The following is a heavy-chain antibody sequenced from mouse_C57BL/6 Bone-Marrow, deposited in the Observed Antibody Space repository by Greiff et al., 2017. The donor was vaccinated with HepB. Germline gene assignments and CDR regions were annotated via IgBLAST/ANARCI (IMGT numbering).Heavy chain of an antibody. V-gene: IGHV1-42*01. CDR1: GYSFTGYY. CDR2: INPSTGGT. Sequence: VQLQQSGPELVKPGASVKISCKASGYSFTGYYMNWVKQSPEKSLEWIGEINPSTGGTTYNQKFKAKATLTVDKSSSTAYMQLKSLTSEDSAVYYCARELPIYYYLVGAMDYWGQGTSVTVSS. D-gene: IGHD1-1*01. J-gene: IGHJ4*01. CDR3: ARELPIYYYLVGAMDY.